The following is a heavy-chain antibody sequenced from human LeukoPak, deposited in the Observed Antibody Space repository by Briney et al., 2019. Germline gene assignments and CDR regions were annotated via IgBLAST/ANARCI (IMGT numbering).Heavy chain of an antibody. V-gene: IGHV4-34*01. CDR1: GGSFSGYY. J-gene: IGHJ6*02. Sequence: SETLSLTCAVYGGSFSGYYWSWIRQPPGKGLEWIGEINHSGSTNYNPSLKSRVTISVDTSKNQFSLKLGSVTAADTAVYYCARGFASSWPTLPWYYGMDVWGQGTTVTVSS. D-gene: IGHD6-13*01. CDR3: ARGFASSWPTLPWYYGMDV. CDR2: INHSGST.